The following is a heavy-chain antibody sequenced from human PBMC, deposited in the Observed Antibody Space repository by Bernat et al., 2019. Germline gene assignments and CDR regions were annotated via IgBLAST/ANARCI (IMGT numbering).Heavy chain of an antibody. Sequence: QLQLQESGPGLVKPSETLSLTCTVSGGSISSSSYYWGWIRQPPWKGLEWIGSIYYSGSTYYNPSLKSRVTISVDTSKNQFSLKLSSVTAADTAVYYCARLRRGVVPAAIKPGYYYMDVWGKGTTVTVSS. CDR3: ARLRRGVVPAAIKPGYYYMDV. D-gene: IGHD2-2*01. CDR1: GGSISSSSYY. J-gene: IGHJ6*03. CDR2: IYYSGST. V-gene: IGHV4-39*01.